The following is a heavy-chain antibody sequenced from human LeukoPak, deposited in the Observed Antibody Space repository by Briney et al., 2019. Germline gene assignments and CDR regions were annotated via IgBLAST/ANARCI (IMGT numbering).Heavy chain of an antibody. CDR2: ISAYNGNT. CDR1: GYTFTSYG. V-gene: IGHV1-18*01. J-gene: IGHJ4*02. D-gene: IGHD3-3*01. Sequence: GASVKVSCKASGYTFTSYGISWVRQAPGQGLEWMGWISAYNGNTNYAQKLQGRVTMTTDTSTSTAYMELRSLRSDDTAVYYCASSPGIFGVVNFDYWGQGTLVTVSS. CDR3: ASSPGIFGVVNFDY.